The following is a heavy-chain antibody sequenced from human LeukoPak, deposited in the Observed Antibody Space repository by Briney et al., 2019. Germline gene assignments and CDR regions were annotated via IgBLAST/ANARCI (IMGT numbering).Heavy chain of an antibody. CDR3: ARQFYDSDGYYFQD. CDR1: GASISSRSYY. D-gene: IGHD3-22*01. CDR2: IYSGGST. Sequence: SETLSLTCTVSGASISSRSYYWGWIRQPPGRGLEWIANIYSGGSTYQNPSLNSRVTISVDTSKTRFSLKLTSLTAADTAVYYCARQFYDSDGYYFQDWGQGTLVTVSS. V-gene: IGHV4-39*02. J-gene: IGHJ1*01.